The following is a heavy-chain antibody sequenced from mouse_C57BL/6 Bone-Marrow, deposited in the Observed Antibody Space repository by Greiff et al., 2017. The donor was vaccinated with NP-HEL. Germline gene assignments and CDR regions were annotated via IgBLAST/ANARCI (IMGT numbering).Heavy chain of an antibody. Sequence: VQRVESGAELVKPGASVKMSCKASGYTFTTYPIEWMKQNHGKSLEWIGNFHPYNDDTKYNEKFKGKATLTVEKSSSTVYLELSRLTSDDSAVYYCARGGYPFYAMDYWGQGTSVTVSS. V-gene: IGHV1-47*01. CDR2: FHPYNDDT. CDR1: GYTFTTYP. D-gene: IGHD2-2*01. J-gene: IGHJ4*01. CDR3: ARGGYPFYAMDY.